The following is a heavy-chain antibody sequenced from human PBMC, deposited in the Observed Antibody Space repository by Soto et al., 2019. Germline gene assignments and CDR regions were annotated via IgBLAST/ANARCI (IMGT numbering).Heavy chain of an antibody. CDR2: ISYGGSNK. CDR3: ARAASGGTVAGTSYFDY. J-gene: IGHJ4*02. Sequence: LXLSCAASVFTLSIYARHWVRQAPGKWLEWVAVISYGGSNKYYADSVKGLFTISRDNSKNTLYLQMNSLRAEDTAAYYCARAASGGTVAGTSYFDYWGQGTLVTVSS. V-gene: IGHV3-30-3*01. CDR1: VFTLSIYA. D-gene: IGHD6-19*01.